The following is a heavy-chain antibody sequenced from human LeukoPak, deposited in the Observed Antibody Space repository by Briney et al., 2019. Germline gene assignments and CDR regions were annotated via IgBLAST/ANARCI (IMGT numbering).Heavy chain of an antibody. Sequence: GGSLRLSCAASGFTFSSYAMNWVRQAPGKGLEWVSAISGSSGSTYYADTVKGRFTISRDNSRNTLYLQMNSLRADDTAVYFCAKSRPMAYFFDCWGQGTLVTVSS. CDR3: AKSRPMAYFFDC. CDR1: GFTFSSYA. V-gene: IGHV3-23*01. D-gene: IGHD5-24*01. CDR2: ISGSSGST. J-gene: IGHJ4*02.